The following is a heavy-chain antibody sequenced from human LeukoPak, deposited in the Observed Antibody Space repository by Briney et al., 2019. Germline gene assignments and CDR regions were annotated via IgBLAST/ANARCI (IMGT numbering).Heavy chain of an antibody. D-gene: IGHD3-10*01. V-gene: IGHV3-23*01. CDR3: AKANMVRGVTLKFDY. Sequence: GGSLRLSCAASGFTFSSYALSWVRQAPGKGLEWVSAISGSGGSTYYADSVKGRFTISRDNSKNTLHLQMNSLRAEDTAVYYCAKANMVRGVTLKFDYWGQGTLVTVSS. CDR1: GFTFSSYA. CDR2: ISGSGGST. J-gene: IGHJ4*02.